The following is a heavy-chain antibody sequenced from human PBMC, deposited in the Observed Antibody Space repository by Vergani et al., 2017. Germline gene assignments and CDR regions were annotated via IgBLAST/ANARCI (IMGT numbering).Heavy chain of an antibody. J-gene: IGHJ6*03. D-gene: IGHD3-3*01. CDR1: GFTFSNAW. Sequence: EVQLVESGGGLVKPGGSLRLSCAASGFTFSNAWMNWVRPAPGKGLEWVGRIKSKTGGGTTDYAAPEKGRCTISRDESKNTLYLQMNSLKTEDTAVYYCTTSQXRFWEWLLSLEDQYYYYYMDVWGKGTTVTVSS. CDR3: TTSQXRFWEWLLSLEDQYYYYYMDV. CDR2: IKSKTGGGTT. V-gene: IGHV3-15*07.